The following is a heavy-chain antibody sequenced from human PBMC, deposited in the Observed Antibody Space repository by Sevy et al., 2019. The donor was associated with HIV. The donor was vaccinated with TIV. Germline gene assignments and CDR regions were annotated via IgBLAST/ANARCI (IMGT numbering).Heavy chain of an antibody. J-gene: IGHJ4*02. CDR3: ATDEHSISWPRYYFDY. D-gene: IGHD6-13*01. V-gene: IGHV3-33*01. CDR1: GFTFSSYG. CDR2: IGYDGSNK. Sequence: GGSLRLSCAASGFTFSSYGMHWVRQAPGKGLEWVAVIGYDGSNKYYADSVKGRFTISRDNSKNMLYLQMNSLRAEDTAVYYCATDEHSISWPRYYFDYWGQRTLVTVSS.